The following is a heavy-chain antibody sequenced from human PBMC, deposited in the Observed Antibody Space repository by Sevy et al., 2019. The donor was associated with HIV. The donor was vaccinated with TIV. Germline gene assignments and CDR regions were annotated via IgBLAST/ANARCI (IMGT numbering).Heavy chain of an antibody. Sequence: GGSLRLSCAASGFTFTNYAMNWVRQAPGKGLEWVSGISDSGDTTHYAESVKGRFTISRDNSKNTLSLQMSSLRAEDTAIYYGAKLPSTVMFREKGYWGQGTRVTVSS. CDR2: ISDSGDTT. CDR3: AKLPSTVMFREKGY. V-gene: IGHV3-23*01. D-gene: IGHD3-10*01. CDR1: GFTFTNYA. J-gene: IGHJ4*02.